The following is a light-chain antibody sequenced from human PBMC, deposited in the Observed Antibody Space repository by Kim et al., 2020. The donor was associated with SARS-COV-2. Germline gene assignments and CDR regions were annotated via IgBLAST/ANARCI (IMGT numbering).Light chain of an antibody. CDR1: SSNIGTDT. Sequence: VTLLCSGSSSNIGTDTINVHPQPPGTAPNLLIFSNNHRPSGVPDRFSGSKSSTSASRAISVLQSEDEADYYCAAWDDSLNGVVFGGGTQLTVL. CDR3: AAWDDSLNGVV. V-gene: IGLV1-44*01. CDR2: SNN. J-gene: IGLJ2*01.